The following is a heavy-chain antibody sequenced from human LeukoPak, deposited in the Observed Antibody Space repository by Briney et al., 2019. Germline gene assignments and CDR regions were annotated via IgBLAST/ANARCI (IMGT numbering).Heavy chain of an antibody. V-gene: IGHV3-48*03. CDR2: ISGSASII. CDR1: GFTFSSYE. D-gene: IGHD3-10*01. J-gene: IGHJ4*02. CDR3: ARYASGTIN. Sequence: PGGSLRLSCVASGFTFSSYEMNWVRQAPGKGLEWVSYISGSASIIYYADSVKGRFTSSRDNAENSLYLQMNSLRAEDTAVYYCARYASGTINWGQGTLVTVSS.